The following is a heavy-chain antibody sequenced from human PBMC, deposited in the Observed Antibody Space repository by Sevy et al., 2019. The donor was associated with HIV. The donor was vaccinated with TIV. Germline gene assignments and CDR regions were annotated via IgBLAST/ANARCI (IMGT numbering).Heavy chain of an antibody. D-gene: IGHD6-6*01. J-gene: IGHJ6*02. CDR3: ARGLAALPGYYYGMDV. CDR2: ISDISSAI. Sequence: GGSLRLSCAASGFPFSSYGMNWVRQAPGKGLEWVSYISDISSAIYYADSVKGRFTISRDNAKKSLYLQMNSLRAEDTAVYYCARGLAALPGYYYGMDVWGQRTTVTASS. V-gene: IGHV3-48*01. CDR1: GFPFSSYG.